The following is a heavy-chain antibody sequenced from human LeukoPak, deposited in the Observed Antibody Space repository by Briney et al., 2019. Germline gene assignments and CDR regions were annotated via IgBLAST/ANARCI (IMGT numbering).Heavy chain of an antibody. J-gene: IGHJ3*02. CDR1: GGTFSSYA. CDR3: ARDRGGYSNLDAFDI. CDR2: IIPIFGTA. Sequence: ASVKVSCKASGGTFSSYAISWVLQAPGQGLEWMGGIIPIFGTANYAQKFQGRVTITTDESTSTAYMELSSLRSEDTAVYYCARDRGGYSNLDAFDIWGQGTMVTVSS. D-gene: IGHD4-11*01. V-gene: IGHV1-69*05.